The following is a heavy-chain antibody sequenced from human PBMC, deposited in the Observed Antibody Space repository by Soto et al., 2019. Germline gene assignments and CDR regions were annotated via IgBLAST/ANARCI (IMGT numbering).Heavy chain of an antibody. CDR1: GFTFTKYS. Sequence: GGSLRLSCVTSGFTFTKYSMNWVRQAPGKGLEWVSYISYSGETKYYADSLKGRYAIPRDDAKNSVYLQMNSLRDEDTAFYYCVRGVVVVVGSTAENFDHWGQGTLVTVSS. D-gene: IGHD2-15*01. J-gene: IGHJ4*02. CDR3: VRGVVVVVGSTAENFDH. CDR2: ISYSGETK. V-gene: IGHV3-48*02.